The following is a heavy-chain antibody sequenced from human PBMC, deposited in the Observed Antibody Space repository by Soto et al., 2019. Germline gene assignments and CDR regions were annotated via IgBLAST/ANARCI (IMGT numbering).Heavy chain of an antibody. J-gene: IGHJ2*01. CDR3: ARGTRGGWYFDL. CDR1: GGSFNSYF. Sequence: QVQLQQWGAGLLKPSETLSLTCAVYGGSFNSYFWNWIRQPPGRGLEWNGEINHSGSINYNPSLKRRVSISVDTSKNQLSLKLRSVTAADTAVYYCARGTRGGWYFDLWGRGTPVTVSS. CDR2: INHSGSI. V-gene: IGHV4-34*01.